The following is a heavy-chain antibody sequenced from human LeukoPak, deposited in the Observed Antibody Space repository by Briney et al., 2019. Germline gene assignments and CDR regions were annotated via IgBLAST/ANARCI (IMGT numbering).Heavy chain of an antibody. V-gene: IGHV3-48*02. J-gene: IGHJ4*02. CDR2: ISSSSSSI. Sequence: GGSLRLSCAASGFTFSTYSMNSVRQAPGKGLEWVSYISSSSSSIYYADSVKGRFTISRDNARNSLYLQMNSLRNEDTAVYYCARRSSGYYYTFDYWGQGTLLTVSS. CDR3: ARRSSGYYYTFDY. D-gene: IGHD3-22*01. CDR1: GFTFSTYS.